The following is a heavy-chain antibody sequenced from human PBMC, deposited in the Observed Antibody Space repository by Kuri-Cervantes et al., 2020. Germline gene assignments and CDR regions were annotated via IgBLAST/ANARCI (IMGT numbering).Heavy chain of an antibody. CDR1: GDSVSNKSVA. J-gene: IGHJ4*02. Sequence: SCAISGDSVSNKSVAWNWIRQSPSRGLEWLGRTYYRSKWYNDYAVSVKSRITINPDTSKNLFSLQLNSVTPEDTAIYYCARALRSRDFDYWGQGTLVTVSS. CDR2: TYYRSKWYN. V-gene: IGHV6-1*01. CDR3: ARALRSRDFDY.